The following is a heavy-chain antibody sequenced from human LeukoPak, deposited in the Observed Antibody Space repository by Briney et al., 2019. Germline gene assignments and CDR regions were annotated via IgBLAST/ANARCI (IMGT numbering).Heavy chain of an antibody. CDR2: ISWNSGSI. CDR1: GFTFDDYA. CDR3: AKYMSQSYRPEAPVDY. V-gene: IGHV3-9*01. J-gene: IGHJ4*02. Sequence: GRSLRLSCAASGFTFDDYAMHWVRQAPGKGLEWVSGISWNSGSIGYADSVKGRFTISRDNAKNSLYLQMNSLRAEDTALYYCAKYMSQSYRPEAPVDYFGLGTLITVSS.